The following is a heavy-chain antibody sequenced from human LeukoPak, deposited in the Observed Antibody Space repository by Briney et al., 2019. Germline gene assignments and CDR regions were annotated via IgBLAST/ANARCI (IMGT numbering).Heavy chain of an antibody. V-gene: IGHV3-33*06. CDR2: IWYDGSNK. CDR3: AKDKVWFGELLLYYFDY. D-gene: IGHD3-10*01. CDR1: GFTFSSYV. J-gene: IGHJ4*02. Sequence: PGGSLRLSCAASGFTFSSYVMHWVRQAPGKGLEWVAVIWYDGSNKYYADSVKGRFTISRDNSKNTLYLQMNSLRAEDTAVYYCAKDKVWFGELLLYYFDYWGQGTLVTVSS.